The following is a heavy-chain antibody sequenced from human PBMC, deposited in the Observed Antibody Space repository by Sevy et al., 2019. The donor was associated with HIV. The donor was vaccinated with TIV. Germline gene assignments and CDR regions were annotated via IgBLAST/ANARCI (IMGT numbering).Heavy chain of an antibody. CDR2: IKSITDGGAA. CDR3: STDDLISY. V-gene: IGHV3-15*07. Sequence: GSLRLSCTASGFDFANAWMNWVRQAPGKGLEWDGHIKSITDGGAADYAAPVKGRLTISRHDSKNTLYLHMNSLKAEDTAVYYCSTDDLISYWGRGTLVTVSS. J-gene: IGHJ4*02. CDR1: GFDFANAW.